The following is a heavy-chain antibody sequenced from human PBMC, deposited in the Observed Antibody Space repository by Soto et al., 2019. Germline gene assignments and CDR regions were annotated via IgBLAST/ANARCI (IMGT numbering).Heavy chain of an antibody. CDR2: ISGSGGST. Sequence: GGSLRLSCAASGFTFSSYAMSWVRQAPGKGLEWVSAISGSGGSTYYADSVKGRFTISRDNSKNTLYLQMNSLRAEDTAVYYCAKDFGTGTTGSDNWFDPWGQGTLVTVSS. V-gene: IGHV3-23*01. D-gene: IGHD1-7*01. CDR1: GFTFSSYA. J-gene: IGHJ5*02. CDR3: AKDFGTGTTGSDNWFDP.